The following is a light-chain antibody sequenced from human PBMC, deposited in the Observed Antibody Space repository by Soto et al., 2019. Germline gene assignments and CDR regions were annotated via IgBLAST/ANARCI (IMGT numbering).Light chain of an antibody. V-gene: IGKV1-5*03. CDR1: QSINNW. J-gene: IGKJ1*01. CDR3: QQSNTYST. CDR2: QTS. Sequence: DIQMTQSPSILSASVGDRVTITCRASQSINNWLAWYQQKPGRAPNLLIYQTSNLESGVPSRFSGSGSGTEFTLTISSLQPDDFATYYCQQSNTYSTFGQGTTVESK.